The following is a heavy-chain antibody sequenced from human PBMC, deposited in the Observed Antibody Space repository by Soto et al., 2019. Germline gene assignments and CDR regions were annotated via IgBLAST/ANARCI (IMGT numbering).Heavy chain of an antibody. Sequence: PGGSLRLSCAASGFTFSSYATHWVRQAPGKGLEWVAVISYDGSNKYYADSVKGRFTISRDNSKNTLYLQMNSLRAEDTAVYYCARTRLGRPLRDGMDVWGQGTTVTVSS. J-gene: IGHJ6*02. V-gene: IGHV3-30-3*01. CDR1: GFTFSSYA. CDR2: ISYDGSNK. CDR3: ARTRLGRPLRDGMDV. D-gene: IGHD3-16*01.